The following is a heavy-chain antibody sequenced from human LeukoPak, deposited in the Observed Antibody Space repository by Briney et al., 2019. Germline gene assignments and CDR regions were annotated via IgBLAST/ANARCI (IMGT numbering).Heavy chain of an antibody. CDR2: ISYDGSNK. CDR1: GFTFSSYA. Sequence: GGSLRLSCAASGFTFSSYAMHWVRQAPGKGLEWVAVISYDGSNKYYADSVKGRFTISRDNSKNTLYLQMNSLRAEDTAVYYCARVRYCSGGSCYSGVLGYHYCGMDVWGKGTTVTVSS. D-gene: IGHD2-15*01. V-gene: IGHV3-30*04. CDR3: ARVRYCSGGSCYSGVLGYHYCGMDV. J-gene: IGHJ6*04.